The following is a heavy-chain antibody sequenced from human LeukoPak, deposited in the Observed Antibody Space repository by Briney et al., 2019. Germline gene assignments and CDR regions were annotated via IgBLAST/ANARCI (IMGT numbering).Heavy chain of an antibody. V-gene: IGHV3-49*03. J-gene: IGHJ3*02. CDR1: GFTFSDHP. Sequence: GGSLRLSCTASGFTFSDHPMIWMRQAPGKGLEWVSFIRTKAYGETTNYAASVKGRFTISRDDSKSIAYLQMNSLKTEDTAMYYCTRDKTRFLEYDIWGQGTMVTVSS. D-gene: IGHD3-3*01. CDR2: IRTKAYGETT. CDR3: TRDKTRFLEYDI.